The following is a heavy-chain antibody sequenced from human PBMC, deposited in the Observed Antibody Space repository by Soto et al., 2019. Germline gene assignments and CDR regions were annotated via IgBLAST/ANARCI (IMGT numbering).Heavy chain of an antibody. J-gene: IGHJ4*02. CDR2: IYYSGTT. Sequence: QVQLQESGPGLVKPSQTLSLTCIVSGGSISGDDHYWSWIRQPPGKGLEWIGYIYYSGTTHSNPSLKSRLFISLDTSKNQFSLQLTSVTAADTAVYYCATVRSRWNIDYWGQGTLVTVSS. V-gene: IGHV4-30-4*01. CDR1: GGSISGDDHY. D-gene: IGHD6-13*01. CDR3: ATVRSRWNIDY.